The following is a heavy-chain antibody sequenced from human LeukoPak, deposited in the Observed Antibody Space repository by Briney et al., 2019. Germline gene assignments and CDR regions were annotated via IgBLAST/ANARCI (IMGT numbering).Heavy chain of an antibody. Sequence: PGGSLRLSCAASGFTFSSYAMHWVRQAPGKGLEWVAVISYDGSNKYYADSVKGRFTISRDNSKNTLYLQMNSLGAEDTAVYYCAASLPNIVVVPAAKGPFGSWGQGTLVTVSS. CDR3: AASLPNIVVVPAAKGPFGS. V-gene: IGHV3-30*04. D-gene: IGHD2-2*01. J-gene: IGHJ5*02. CDR2: ISYDGSNK. CDR1: GFTFSSYA.